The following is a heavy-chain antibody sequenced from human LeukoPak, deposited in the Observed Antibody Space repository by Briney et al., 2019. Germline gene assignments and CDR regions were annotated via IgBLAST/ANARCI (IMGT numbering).Heavy chain of an antibody. Sequence: GESLKISCKGSGYTFTNYWIGWVRQMPGKGLEFMGIIYPGDSDTRYSPSFQGQVTISADKSISTAYLQWSSLKASDTAMYYCARRQGIAAAGPDYWGQGTLVTVSS. D-gene: IGHD6-13*01. V-gene: IGHV5-51*01. CDR3: ARRQGIAAAGPDY. CDR1: GYTFTNYW. CDR2: IYPGDSDT. J-gene: IGHJ4*02.